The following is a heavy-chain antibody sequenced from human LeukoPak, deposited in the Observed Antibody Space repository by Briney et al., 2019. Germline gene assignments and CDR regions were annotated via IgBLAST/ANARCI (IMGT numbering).Heavy chain of an antibody. CDR1: GASISSGDDY. Sequence: SQTLSLTCTVSGASISSGDDYWTWIRRHPGKGLEWIGYISYSGNTYSNPSLKSRVTISVDTSKNQFSLKLSSVTAADTAVYYCARLSSRNWFDPWGQGTLVTVSS. V-gene: IGHV4-31*03. CDR3: ARLSSRNWFDP. J-gene: IGHJ5*02. CDR2: ISYSGNT. D-gene: IGHD6-13*01.